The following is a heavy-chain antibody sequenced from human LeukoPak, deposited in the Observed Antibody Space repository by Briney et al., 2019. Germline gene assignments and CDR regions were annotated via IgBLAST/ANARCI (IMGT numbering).Heavy chain of an antibody. V-gene: IGHV5-51*01. J-gene: IGHJ4*02. CDR2: IYPGDSDT. CDR3: ARRYDSSGQGWGWFP. D-gene: IGHD3-22*01. Sequence: HGESLKISCKGSGYSFTSYWIGWVRQMPGKGLEWMGIIYPGDSDTRYSPSFQGQVTISADKSISTAYLQWSSLKASDTAMYYCARRYDSSGQGWGWFPWGQGTLVTVSS. CDR1: GYSFTSYW.